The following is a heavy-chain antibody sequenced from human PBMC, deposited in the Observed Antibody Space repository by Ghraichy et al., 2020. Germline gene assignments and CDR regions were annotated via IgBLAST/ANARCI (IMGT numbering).Heavy chain of an antibody. Sequence: GGSLRLSCAASGFTFDDYAMHWVRQAPGKGLEWVSGISWNSGSIGYADSVKGRFTISRDNAKNSLYLQMNSLRAEDTALYYCAKKSYYYYGMDVWGQGTTVTVSS. CDR1: GFTFDDYA. CDR3: AKKSYYYYGMDV. CDR2: ISWNSGSI. J-gene: IGHJ6*02. V-gene: IGHV3-9*01.